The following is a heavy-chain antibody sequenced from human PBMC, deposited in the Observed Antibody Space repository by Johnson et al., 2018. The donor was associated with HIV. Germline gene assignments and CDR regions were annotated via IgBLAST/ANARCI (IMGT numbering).Heavy chain of an antibody. D-gene: IGHD4-17*01. J-gene: IGHJ3*02. CDR2: INSDGSST. CDR1: GFTFSSYW. CDR3: AKEYSSPYGDYDGDAFDI. Sequence: EVQLVESGGGVVQPGRSLRLSCAASGFTFSSYWMHWVRQAPGKGLVWVSRINSDGSSTSYADSVKGRFTISRDNAKNSLYLQMNSLRAEDTAVYYCAKEYSSPYGDYDGDAFDIWGQGTMVTVSS. V-gene: IGHV3-74*01.